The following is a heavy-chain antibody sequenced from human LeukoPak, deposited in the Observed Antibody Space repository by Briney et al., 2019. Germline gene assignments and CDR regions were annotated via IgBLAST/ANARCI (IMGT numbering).Heavy chain of an antibody. V-gene: IGHV4-4*07. J-gene: IGHJ6*03. Sequence: SETLSLTCTVSGGSISSYYWSWIRQPAGKGLEWIGRIHTSGSTNYSPSLKSRVTMSVDTSKNQFSLKLSSVTAADTAVYYCARDLGRRMTAIGYGPREFYYYMDVWGKGTTVTISS. CDR1: GGSISSYY. CDR3: ARDLGRRMTAIGYGPREFYYYMDV. D-gene: IGHD4/OR15-4a*01. CDR2: IHTSGST.